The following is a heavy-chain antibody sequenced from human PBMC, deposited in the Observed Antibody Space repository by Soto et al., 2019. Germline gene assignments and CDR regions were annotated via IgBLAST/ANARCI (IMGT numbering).Heavy chain of an antibody. Sequence: PGESLKISCKGSDYSFNTYWIAWVRQMPGKGLEWMGIIYPGDSDTRYSPSFQGQVTISADKSISTAHLQWSSLKASDTAMYYCARQDYYGSGSIKYYFDSWGQGTMVTVSS. V-gene: IGHV5-51*01. D-gene: IGHD3-10*01. CDR3: ARQDYYGSGSIKYYFDS. CDR1: DYSFNTYW. CDR2: IYPGDSDT. J-gene: IGHJ4*02.